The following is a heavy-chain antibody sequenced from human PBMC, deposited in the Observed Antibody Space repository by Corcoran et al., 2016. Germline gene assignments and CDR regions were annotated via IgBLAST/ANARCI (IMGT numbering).Heavy chain of an antibody. Sequence: QLQQWGAGMLKPSETLSLTCAVYGGSFSGYGWSWIRKVPGKGLDGLGEINHSGSTNYNPSLKSRDTISVDTSKNQFSLKLSSVTAADTAVYYCARGFIRDYVWGSYRYYFDYWGQGPLVTVSS. CDR3: ARGFIRDYVWGSYRYYFDY. CDR1: GGSFSGYG. V-gene: IGHV4-34*01. CDR2: INHSGST. D-gene: IGHD3-16*02. J-gene: IGHJ4*02.